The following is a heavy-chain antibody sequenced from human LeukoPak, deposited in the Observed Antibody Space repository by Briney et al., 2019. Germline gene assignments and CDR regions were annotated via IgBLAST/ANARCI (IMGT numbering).Heavy chain of an antibody. V-gene: IGHV3-53*01. CDR2: IYSGGST. Sequence: GGSLRLSCAASGFTVSSNYMSWVRQAPGKGLEWVSVIYSGGSTYYADSVKGRFTISRDNSKNTLYLQMNSLRAEDTAVYYCARDQGYYYDSSGYSRYFDLWGRGTLVTVSS. D-gene: IGHD3-22*01. CDR1: GFTVSSNY. J-gene: IGHJ2*01. CDR3: ARDQGYYYDSSGYSRYFDL.